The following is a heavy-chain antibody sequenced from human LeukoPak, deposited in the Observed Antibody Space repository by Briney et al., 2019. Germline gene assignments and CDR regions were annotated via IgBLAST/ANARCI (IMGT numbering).Heavy chain of an antibody. CDR3: AKTAPAAIYWFDP. J-gene: IGHJ5*02. Sequence: PGGHLRLCSAASGLRFGSYAMTWVRQTQGKRLEWVSAISGSGGSTYYADSVKGRFTISRDNSKNTLYLQMNSLRAEDTAVYYCAKTAPAAIYWFDPWGQGTLVTVSS. CDR2: ISGSGGST. V-gene: IGHV3-23*01. D-gene: IGHD2-2*02. CDR1: GLRFGSYA.